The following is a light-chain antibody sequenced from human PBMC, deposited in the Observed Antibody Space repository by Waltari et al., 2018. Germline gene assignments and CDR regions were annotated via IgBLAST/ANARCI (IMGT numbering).Light chain of an antibody. CDR1: QNIANY. Sequence: DIQMTQSPSFLSASVGDRFIITCRASQNIANYLNWYQQKPGTAPKLLIFAASKLQTGVPSRFSGSGSGRDFTLTISGLQVEDFAIFYCQQSSASPYTFGQGTKIEMK. CDR3: QQSSASPYT. J-gene: IGKJ2*01. CDR2: AAS. V-gene: IGKV1-39*01.